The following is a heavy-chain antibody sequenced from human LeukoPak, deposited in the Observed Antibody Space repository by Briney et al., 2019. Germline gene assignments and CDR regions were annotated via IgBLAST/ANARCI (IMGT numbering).Heavy chain of an antibody. D-gene: IGHD2-15*01. J-gene: IGHJ4*02. CDR2: ISSSSSYI. CDR3: ARDETVGAATDY. V-gene: IGHV3-21*01. Sequence: GGSLRLSCAASGFTFSSYSMNWVRQAPGKGLEWVSSISSSSSYIYYADSVKGRFTISRDNAKNPLYLQMNSLRAEDTAVYYCARDETVGAATDYWGQGTLVTVSS. CDR1: GFTFSSYS.